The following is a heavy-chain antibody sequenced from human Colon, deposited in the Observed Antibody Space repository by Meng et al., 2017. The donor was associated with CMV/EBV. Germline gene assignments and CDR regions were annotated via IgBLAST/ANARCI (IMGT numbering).Heavy chain of an antibody. D-gene: IGHD3-3*01. V-gene: IGHV3-7*01. J-gene: IGHJ6*02. Sequence: GESLKISCAASGFTFSNHWMSWVRQAPGKGLEWVANIKQDGSEKYYVDSVKGRFTISRDNARNSLYLQMNSLRVEDTAVYYCARITTFGVGLHGMDVWGQGTTVTVSS. CDR2: IKQDGSEK. CDR1: GFTFSNHW. CDR3: ARITTFGVGLHGMDV.